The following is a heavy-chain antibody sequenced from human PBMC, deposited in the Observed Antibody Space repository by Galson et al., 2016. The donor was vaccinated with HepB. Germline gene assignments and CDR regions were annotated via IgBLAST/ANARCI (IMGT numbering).Heavy chain of an antibody. V-gene: IGHV3-23*01. CDR1: GFTFGAYG. J-gene: IGHJ4*02. CDR2: ISGSGGPK. CDR3: AKDRWVAVAVLLEY. Sequence: SLRLSCAASGFTFGAYGMSWVRLAPGMGLEWVSSISGSGGPKYADSVKGRFTVSRDNSKNTLYLQMNSLGAEDTAVYYCAKDRWVAVAVLLEYWGQGTLVTVSA. D-gene: IGHD6-19*01.